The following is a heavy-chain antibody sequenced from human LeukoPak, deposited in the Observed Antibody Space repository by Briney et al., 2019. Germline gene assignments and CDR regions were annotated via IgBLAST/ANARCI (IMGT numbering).Heavy chain of an antibody. V-gene: IGHV3-48*01. D-gene: IGHD4-11*01. CDR2: ISSVSSTI. Sequence: PGGSLRLSCAASGFTFSSYSMNWVRQAPGRGLEWVSYISSVSSTIYYADSVKGRFTISRDNAKNSLYLQMNSLRAEDTAVYYCARRDYPYYYYMDVWGKGTTVTVSS. CDR3: ARRDYPYYYYMDV. J-gene: IGHJ6*03. CDR1: GFTFSSYS.